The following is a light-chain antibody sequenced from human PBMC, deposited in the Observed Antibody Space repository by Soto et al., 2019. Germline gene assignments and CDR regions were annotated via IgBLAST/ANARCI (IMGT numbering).Light chain of an antibody. CDR3: QESFFTLGT. J-gene: IGKJ1*01. V-gene: IGKV1-39*01. Sequence: DIQMTQSPSSLSASVGDRVTITCRASQSISSYLNWYQHKPGKAPKLLIYAASSLQTGVPSRFSGSGSGTEFTLTINNLQREDFATYYCQESFFTLGTFGRGTKVDIK. CDR1: QSISSY. CDR2: AAS.